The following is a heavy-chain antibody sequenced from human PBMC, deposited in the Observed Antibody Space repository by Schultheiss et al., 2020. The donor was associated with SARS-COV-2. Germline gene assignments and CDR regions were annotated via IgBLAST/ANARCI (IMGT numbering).Heavy chain of an antibody. Sequence: SETLSLTCAVSGGSISSGNWWSWVRQPPGKGLEWIGEIYHSGSTNYKPSLKSRVTISVDTSKNQFSLKLSSVTAADTAVYYCSRGMDGDANDYWGQGTLVTVSS. CDR2: IYHSGST. J-gene: IGHJ4*02. D-gene: IGHD4-17*01. V-gene: IGHV4-4*02. CDR3: SRGMDGDANDY. CDR1: GGSISSGNW.